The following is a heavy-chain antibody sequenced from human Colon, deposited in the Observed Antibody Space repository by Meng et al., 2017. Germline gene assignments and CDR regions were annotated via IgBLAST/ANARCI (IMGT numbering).Heavy chain of an antibody. CDR1: GYTFTGYY. D-gene: IGHD3-3*01. CDR3: ARSPYDFWSGYSRIFDY. CDR2: INPNSGGT. Sequence: QVPLGQSGAGVKKPGASVKVSCKASGYTFTGYYMHWVRQAPGQGLEWMGRINPNSGGTNYAQKFQGRVTMTRDTSISTAYMELSRLRSDDTAVYYCARSPYDFWSGYSRIFDYWGQGTLVTVSS. V-gene: IGHV1-2*06. J-gene: IGHJ4*02.